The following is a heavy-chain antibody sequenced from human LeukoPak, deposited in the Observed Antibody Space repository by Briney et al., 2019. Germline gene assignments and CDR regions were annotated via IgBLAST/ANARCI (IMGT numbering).Heavy chain of an antibody. CDR2: IYYSGST. D-gene: IGHD6-13*01. CDR3: ARPAGQRPSSTLFDY. Sequence: SETLSLTCTVSGGSISSSSYYWGWIRQPPGKGLEWIGSIYYSGSTYYNPSLKSRVTISVDTSKNQFSLKLSSVTAADTAVYYCARPAGQRPSSTLFDYWGQGTLVTVSS. CDR1: GGSISSSSYY. V-gene: IGHV4-39*07. J-gene: IGHJ4*02.